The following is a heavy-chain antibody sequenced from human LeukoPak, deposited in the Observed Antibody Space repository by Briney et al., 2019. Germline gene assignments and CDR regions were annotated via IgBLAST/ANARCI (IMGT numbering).Heavy chain of an antibody. V-gene: IGHV3-23*01. J-gene: IGHJ4*02. CDR2: ITVSGDNT. Sequence: GGSLRLSCATSGFTFSSYAVSWVRQAPGKGLEWVSTITVSGDNTHYADSVQGRFTISRDNSKNTLYLQMNSLRVEDTAVYYCAKAHDYWGQGTLVTVSS. CDR1: GFTFSSYA. CDR3: AKAHDY.